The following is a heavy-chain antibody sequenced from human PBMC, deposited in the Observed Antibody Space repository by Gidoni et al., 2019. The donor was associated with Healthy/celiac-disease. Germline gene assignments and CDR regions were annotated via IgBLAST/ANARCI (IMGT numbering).Heavy chain of an antibody. Sequence: QVQLQQWGAGLLKPSETLSLTCAVSGGSFSGYYWSWIRQPPGKGLEWIGEINHSGITKYNPSLKSRVTISVDTSKNQFSLKLSSVTAADTAVYYCARAVLLWFGELVTLQNWFDPWGQGTLVTVSS. CDR1: GGSFSGYY. D-gene: IGHD3-10*01. J-gene: IGHJ5*02. CDR2: INHSGIT. V-gene: IGHV4-34*01. CDR3: ARAVLLWFGELVTLQNWFDP.